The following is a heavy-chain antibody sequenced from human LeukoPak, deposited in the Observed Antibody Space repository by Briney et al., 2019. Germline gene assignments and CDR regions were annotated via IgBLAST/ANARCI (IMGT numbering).Heavy chain of an antibody. J-gene: IGHJ4*02. CDR2: INHSGST. V-gene: IGHV4-34*01. D-gene: IGHD2-15*01. Sequence: SETLSLTCAVYGGSFSGYYWSWIRQPPGEGLEWIGEINHSGSTNYNPSLKSRVTISVDTSKNQFSLKLSSVTAADTAVYYCARELMTPRDYWGQGTLVTVSS. CDR3: ARELMTPRDY. CDR1: GGSFSGYY.